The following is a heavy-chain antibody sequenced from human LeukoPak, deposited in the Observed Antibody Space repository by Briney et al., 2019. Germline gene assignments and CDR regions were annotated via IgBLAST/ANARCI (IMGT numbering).Heavy chain of an antibody. D-gene: IGHD1-1*01. CDR2: IWFDGND. Sequence: PSETLSLTCTVSGAFITRDTYYWAWVRQSPGKGLEWIGSIWFDGNDYYNPSLRSRVAMSVDPSKSQFSLRVNSVTAADTGIYYCVRDPRRRYEDWYDAWGQGTLVTVSS. J-gene: IGHJ5*02. CDR1: GAFITRDTYY. V-gene: IGHV4-39*07. CDR3: VRDPRRRYEDWYDA.